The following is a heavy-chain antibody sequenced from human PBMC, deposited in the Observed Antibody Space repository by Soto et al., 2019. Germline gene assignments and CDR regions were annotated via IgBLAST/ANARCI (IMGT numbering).Heavy chain of an antibody. J-gene: IGHJ4*02. V-gene: IGHV3-72*01. CDR3: VRATYFSDSSGYTRCLDY. Sequence: GGSLRLSCAASGFTFSRYSMNWFRQAPGNGLEWVGLSRDKPQGYGTAYAASVKGRFTTSRDESKNSAYLQMNSLKTEDTAVYYCVRATYFSDSSGYTRCLDYWGQGTLVTVSA. CDR1: GFTFSRYS. CDR2: SRDKPQGYGT. D-gene: IGHD3-22*01.